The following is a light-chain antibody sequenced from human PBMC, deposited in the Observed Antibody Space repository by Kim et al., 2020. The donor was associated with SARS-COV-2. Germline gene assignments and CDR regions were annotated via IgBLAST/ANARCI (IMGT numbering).Light chain of an antibody. V-gene: IGLV3-1*01. CDR3: QTWDGITAV. CDR2: QDD. CDR1: DLGDKY. Sequence: SVSPGKTASITCSGDDLGDKYTCWYQQKPGQSPLLVIYQDDRRPSGIPDRFSGSNSGNTATLTISGTQAMDEADYYCQTWDGITAVFGGGTRLTVL. J-gene: IGLJ3*02.